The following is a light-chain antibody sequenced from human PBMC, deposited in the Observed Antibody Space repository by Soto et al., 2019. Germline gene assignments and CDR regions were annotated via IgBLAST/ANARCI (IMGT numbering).Light chain of an antibody. J-gene: IGLJ2*01. CDR1: SGSVSTSYY. CDR3: VLYMGSGISV. V-gene: IGLV8-61*01. Sequence: QTVVTQEPSFSVSPGGTVTLTCGLSSGSVSTSYYTSWYQQTPGQSPRTLIDSTNTRSSGVPDRFSGSILGNKAALTITGAQADDESDYYCVLYMGSGISVFGGGTQLTVL. CDR2: STN.